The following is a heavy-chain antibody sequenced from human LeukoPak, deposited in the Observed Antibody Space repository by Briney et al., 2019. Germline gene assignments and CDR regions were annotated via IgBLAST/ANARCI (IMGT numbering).Heavy chain of an antibody. CDR3: ARDSPEWLLYLDY. CDR1: GYTVTGYY. CDR2: INPNSGGT. D-gene: IGHD3-3*01. Sequence: GASVKVSCKASGYTVTGYYMHWVRQAPGQGLEWMGRINPNSGGTNYAQKFQGRVTMTRDTSISTAYMELSRLRSDDTAVYYCARDSPEWLLYLDYWGQGTLVTLSS. J-gene: IGHJ4*02. V-gene: IGHV1-2*06.